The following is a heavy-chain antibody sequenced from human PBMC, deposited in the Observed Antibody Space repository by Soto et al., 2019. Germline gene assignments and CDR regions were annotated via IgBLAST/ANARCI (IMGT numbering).Heavy chain of an antibody. Sequence: ASVKVSCKASGYTFTSYAMHWVRQAPGQRLEWTGWINAGNGNTKYSQKFQGRVTITRDTSASTAYMELSSLRSEDTAVYYCALAVAGSFRFDPWGQGTLVPVSS. J-gene: IGHJ5*02. D-gene: IGHD6-19*01. CDR1: GYTFTSYA. V-gene: IGHV1-3*01. CDR2: INAGNGNT. CDR3: ALAVAGSFRFDP.